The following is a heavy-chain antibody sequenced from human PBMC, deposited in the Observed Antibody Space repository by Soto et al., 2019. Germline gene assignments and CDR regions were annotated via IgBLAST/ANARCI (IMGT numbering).Heavy chain of an antibody. D-gene: IGHD2-15*01. CDR2: ISSSSSYT. J-gene: IGHJ6*02. CDR1: GFTFSDYY. V-gene: IGHV3-11*06. CDR3: AIDRYCSGGSCAYLYYYYGMDV. Sequence: HVQLVESGGGLVKPGGSLRLSCAASGFTFSDYYMSWIRQAPGKGLEWVSYISSSSSYTNYADSVKGRFTISRDNANNSLYLQLNSLRAEDTAVYYCAIDRYCSGGSCAYLYYYYGMDVWGQGTTVTVSS.